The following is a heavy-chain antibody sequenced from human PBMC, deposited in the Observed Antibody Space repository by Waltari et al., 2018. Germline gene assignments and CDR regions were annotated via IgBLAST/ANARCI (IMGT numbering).Heavy chain of an antibody. V-gene: IGHV1-69*15. CDR3: AYFESTAAAGTPYYYGMDV. CDR1: GGTFSSYA. D-gene: IGHD6-13*01. CDR2: DSPMCGTA. J-gene: IGHJ6*02. Sequence: QVQLVQSGAEVKKPGSSVKVSCKASGGTFSSYAISWVRQAPGQGLEWMGRDSPMCGTANYAQKVKGRVTITADESTSTAYMELSSLRSEDTAVYYCAYFESTAAAGTPYYYGMDVWGQGTTVTVSS.